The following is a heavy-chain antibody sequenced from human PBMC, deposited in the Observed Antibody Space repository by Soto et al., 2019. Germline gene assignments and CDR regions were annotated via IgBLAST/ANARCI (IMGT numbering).Heavy chain of an antibody. CDR1: GGSFSGHY. V-gene: IGHV4-34*01. CDR2: INHSGST. D-gene: IGHD6-13*01. Sequence: QVQLQQWGAGLLKPSETLSLTCAVYGGSFSGHYWSWIRQPPGKGLEWIGEINHSGSTNYNPSLKSRVTISVDTSKNQFSLKLSSVTAADTAVYYCARGSIAAAGTYDYWGQGTLVTVSS. CDR3: ARGSIAAAGTYDY. J-gene: IGHJ4*02.